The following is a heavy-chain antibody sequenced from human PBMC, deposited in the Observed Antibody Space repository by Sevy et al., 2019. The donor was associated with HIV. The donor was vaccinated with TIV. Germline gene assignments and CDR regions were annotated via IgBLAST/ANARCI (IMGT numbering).Heavy chain of an antibody. J-gene: IGHJ4*02. Sequence: GGSLRLSCAASGFTFSSYGMHWVRQAPGKGLEWVAVISYDGSNKYYAYSVKGRFTISRDNSKNTLYLQMNSLRAEDTAVYYCAKEVGYYYDSSGYYSARGFDYWGQGTLVTVSS. CDR1: GFTFSSYG. D-gene: IGHD3-22*01. CDR2: ISYDGSNK. CDR3: AKEVGYYYDSSGYYSARGFDY. V-gene: IGHV3-30*18.